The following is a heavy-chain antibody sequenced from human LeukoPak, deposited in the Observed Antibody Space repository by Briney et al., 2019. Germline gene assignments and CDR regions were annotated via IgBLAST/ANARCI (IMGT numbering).Heavy chain of an antibody. CDR1: GDSVSSNSAA. CDR2: TYYRSKWYN. V-gene: IGHV6-1*01. D-gene: IGHD3-10*01. J-gene: IGHJ6*04. CDR3: AREIPMVRGVGYYYGMDV. Sequence: SQTLSLTCAISGDSVSSNSAAWNWIRQSPSRGLEWLGRTYYRSKWYNDYAVSVKSRITINPDTSKNQFSLQLNSVTPEDTAVYYCAREIPMVRGVGYYYGMDVWGKGTTVTVSS.